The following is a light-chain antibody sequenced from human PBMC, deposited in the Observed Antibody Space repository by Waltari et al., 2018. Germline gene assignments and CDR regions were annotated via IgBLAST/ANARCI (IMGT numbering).Light chain of an antibody. Sequence: DIVMTQSPLALPVTPGEPASISGRSRQSLLHSNGYNYLDWYLQKPGQSPQLLIYLGSHRSSGVPDRFSGSGSGTDFTLKISRVEAEDVGVYYCMQALQTPLTFGGGTKVEIK. CDR1: QSLLHSNGYNY. CDR2: LGS. CDR3: MQALQTPLT. V-gene: IGKV2-28*01. J-gene: IGKJ4*01.